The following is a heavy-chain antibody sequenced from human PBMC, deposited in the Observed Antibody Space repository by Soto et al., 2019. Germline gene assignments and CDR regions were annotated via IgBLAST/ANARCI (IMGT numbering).Heavy chain of an antibody. D-gene: IGHD3-3*01. CDR2: IIPNLNMA. CDR1: GGTFGTYT. J-gene: IGHJ5*02. Sequence: ASVKVSCKASGGTFGTYTIAWVRQAPGQGLEWMGRIIPNLNMANYAQKFQGRLAISADTSTRTAYMEMSSLTSEDTAVYYCAKGVRFTTTLHNWFDPWGLGTLVTVSS. V-gene: IGHV1-69*02. CDR3: AKGVRFTTTLHNWFDP.